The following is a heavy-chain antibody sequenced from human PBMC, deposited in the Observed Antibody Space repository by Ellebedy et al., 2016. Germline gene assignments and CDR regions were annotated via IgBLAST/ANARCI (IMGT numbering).Heavy chain of an antibody. D-gene: IGHD3-16*01. V-gene: IGHV3-23*01. CDR3: AKGGEYSHFDL. Sequence: GGSLRLSCAASGFTFSHYALTWVRQAPGKGLEWVSTISGGRRTYYAGSVKGRFTISRDNSKNTLYLQMNSLRAEDTAVYYCAKGGEYSHFDLWGRGTLVTVSS. J-gene: IGHJ2*01. CDR2: ISGGRRT. CDR1: GFTFSHYA.